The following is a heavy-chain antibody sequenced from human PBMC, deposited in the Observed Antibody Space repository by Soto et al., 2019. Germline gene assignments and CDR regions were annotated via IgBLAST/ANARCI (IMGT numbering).Heavy chain of an antibody. Sequence: SVKVSCKASGGTFSGYAISWVRQAPGQGLEWMGGIIPIFATANYAQKFQGRVTITADESTSTAYMQLSSLRSEDTAVYYCARVVGATTAVAFDIWGQGTMVTVSS. CDR3: ARVVGATTAVAFDI. CDR2: IIPIFATA. J-gene: IGHJ3*02. CDR1: GGTFSGYA. D-gene: IGHD1-26*01. V-gene: IGHV1-69*13.